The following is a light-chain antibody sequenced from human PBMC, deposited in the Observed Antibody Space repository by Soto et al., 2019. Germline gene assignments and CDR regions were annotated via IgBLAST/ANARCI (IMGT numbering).Light chain of an antibody. Sequence: DIQMTKSPSSLSAAVGDRVTISCRASQTISSYLNWYQQKPGKAPKLLIYAASRLQSGVPSRFSGSGSGTDFTLTISSLQPDDFATYYCQHYNSYSEAFGQGARLEIK. V-gene: IGKV1-39*01. J-gene: IGKJ5*01. CDR3: QHYNSYSEA. CDR2: AAS. CDR1: QTISSY.